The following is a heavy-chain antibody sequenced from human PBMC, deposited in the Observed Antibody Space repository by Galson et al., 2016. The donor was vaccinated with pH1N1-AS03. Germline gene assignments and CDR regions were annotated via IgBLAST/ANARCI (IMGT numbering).Heavy chain of an antibody. Sequence: SLRLSCAASGFTLSHYGMHWVRQAPGKGLECVAVVSYDGSNKYYGDSVKGRFTISRDNSKNTLFLQVNGLRPEDTGVYYCARESRGVGAIEVGFDPWGQGTLVNVSS. D-gene: IGHD1-26*01. V-gene: IGHV3-30*01. CDR1: GFTLSHYG. CDR2: VSYDGSNK. CDR3: ARESRGVGAIEVGFDP. J-gene: IGHJ5*02.